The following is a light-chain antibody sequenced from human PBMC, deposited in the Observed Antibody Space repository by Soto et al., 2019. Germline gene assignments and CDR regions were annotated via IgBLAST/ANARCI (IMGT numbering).Light chain of an antibody. CDR3: CFFTGTASQYV. J-gene: IGLJ1*01. CDR1: SSNIGAGYD. Sequence: QSVLTQPPSVSGAPGQRVTISCTGSSSNIGAGYDVHWYQQLPGTAPKLLIYGNSNRPSGVPDRFSGSKSGTSASLAITGLQAEDEADYYCCFFTGTASQYVFGPGTKLTVL. CDR2: GNS. V-gene: IGLV1-40*01.